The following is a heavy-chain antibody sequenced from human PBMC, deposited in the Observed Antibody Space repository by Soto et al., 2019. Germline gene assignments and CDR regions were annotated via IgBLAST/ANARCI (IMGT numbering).Heavy chain of an antibody. Sequence: QLQLQESGPGLVKPSETLSLTCTVSGGSISDDTYYWGWIRQPPGKGLEWIGSIYYSGTSSYNPSLKSRVTIAVDTSKKQLSLRLSSVTAADTAVYYCARLHCDSPNCVPLDPWGQGTLVFVSS. V-gene: IGHV4-39*01. CDR2: IYYSGTS. CDR3: ARLHCDSPNCVPLDP. J-gene: IGHJ5*02. CDR1: GGSISDDTYY. D-gene: IGHD2-2*01.